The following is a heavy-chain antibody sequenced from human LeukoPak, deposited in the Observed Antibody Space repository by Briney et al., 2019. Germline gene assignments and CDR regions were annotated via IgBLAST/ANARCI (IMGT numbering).Heavy chain of an antibody. CDR3: ARAATGVYWFDP. CDR2: IIPILGIA. CDR1: GGTFSSYA. D-gene: IGHD1-1*01. J-gene: IGHJ5*02. V-gene: IGHV1-69*04. Sequence: SVKVSCKASGGTFSSYAISWVRQAPGQGLEWMGRIIPILGIANYAQKFQGRVTITADKSTSTAYMELSSLRSEDTAVYYCARAATGVYWFDPWGQGTLVTVSS.